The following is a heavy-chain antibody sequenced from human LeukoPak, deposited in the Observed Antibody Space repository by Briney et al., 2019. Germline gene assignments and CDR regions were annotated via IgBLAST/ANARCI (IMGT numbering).Heavy chain of an antibody. V-gene: IGHV3-74*01. CDR3: VREDNAFDI. Sequence: GGSLRLSCVASGFTFSSDFMHWIRQAPGEGLMWVSRISGDETYTNYADSVKGRFTISRDNAKNTLYLQMNSLRAEDTAIYYCVREDNAFDIWGQGTLVTVSS. J-gene: IGHJ3*02. CDR2: ISGDETYT. CDR1: GFTFSSDF.